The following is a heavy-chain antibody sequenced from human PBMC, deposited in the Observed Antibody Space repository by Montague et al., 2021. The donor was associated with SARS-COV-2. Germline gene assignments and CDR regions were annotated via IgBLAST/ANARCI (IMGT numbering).Heavy chain of an antibody. CDR3: ARPYSGSYWGFFDY. J-gene: IGHJ4*02. Sequence: SLRLSCAASGFTFSSYAMHWVRQAPGKGLEWVAVISYDGSNKYYADSVKGRFTISRDNSKNTLYLQMNSLRAEDTAVYYCARPYSGSYWGFFDYWGQGTLVTVSS. CDR2: ISYDGSNK. V-gene: IGHV3-30*04. CDR1: GFTFSSYA. D-gene: IGHD1-26*01.